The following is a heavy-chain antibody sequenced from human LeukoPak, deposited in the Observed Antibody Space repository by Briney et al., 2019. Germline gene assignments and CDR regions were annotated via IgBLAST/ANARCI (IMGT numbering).Heavy chain of an antibody. Sequence: GGSLRLSCAASGFTFSSYSMKCVRQAPGKGLEWVSSISSSSSYIYYADSVKGRFTISRDNAKNSLYLQMNSLRAEDTAVYYCARDLLSLRDYYYYYGMDVWGQGTTVTVSS. D-gene: IGHD3-10*01. CDR1: GFTFSSYS. CDR3: ARDLLSLRDYYYYYGMDV. J-gene: IGHJ6*02. CDR2: ISSSSSYI. V-gene: IGHV3-21*01.